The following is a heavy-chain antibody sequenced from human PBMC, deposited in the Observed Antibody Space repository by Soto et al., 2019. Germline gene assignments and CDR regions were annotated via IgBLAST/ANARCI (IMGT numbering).Heavy chain of an antibody. CDR2: IHPGDSDT. V-gene: IGHV5-51*01. CDR3: ARHNRYSSTWFEGWFDP. D-gene: IGHD6-13*01. CDR1: GYSFTNYW. J-gene: IGHJ5*02. Sequence: GASLKISCQGSGYSFTNYWGGWVRQIPGRGLKWMGIIHPGDSDTRYSPFFQGQVTISADKSISTAYLQWSSLKASDTAMYYCARHNRYSSTWFEGWFDPWGQGTLVTVSS.